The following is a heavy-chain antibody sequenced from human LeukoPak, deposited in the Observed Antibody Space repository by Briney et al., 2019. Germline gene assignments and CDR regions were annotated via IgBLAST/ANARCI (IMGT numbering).Heavy chain of an antibody. J-gene: IGHJ4*02. CDR2: INWNGDTT. V-gene: IGHV3-20*04. CDR3: ARQTRGYVYYFDY. D-gene: IGHD2-2*01. Sequence: GGSLRLSCAASGFPFQDSGLSWVRQAPGKGLEWISGINWNGDTTVYADSVKGRFTISRDNAKNSLYLQMNNLRADDTAFYYCARQTRGYVYYFDYWGQGTLVTVSS. CDR1: GFPFQDSG.